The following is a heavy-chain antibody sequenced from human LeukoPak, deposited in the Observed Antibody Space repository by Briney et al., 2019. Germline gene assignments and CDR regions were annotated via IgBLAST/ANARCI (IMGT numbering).Heavy chain of an antibody. J-gene: IGHJ6*02. V-gene: IGHV1-69*04. Sequence: ASVKVSCTASGGTFSSYAISWVRQAPGQGLEWMGRIIPIFGIPNYAQKFQGRVTITADKSTSTAYMELSSLRSEDTAVYYCASWLGYCSSTSCRAPSYYYYGMDVWGQGTTVTVCS. CDR2: IIPIFGIP. D-gene: IGHD2-2*01. CDR1: GGTFSSYA. CDR3: ASWLGYCSSTSCRAPSYYYYGMDV.